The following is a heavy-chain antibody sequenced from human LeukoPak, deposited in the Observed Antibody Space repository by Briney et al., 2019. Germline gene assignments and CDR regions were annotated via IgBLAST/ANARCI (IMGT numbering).Heavy chain of an antibody. CDR2: INHSGST. J-gene: IGHJ6*02. Sequence: SESLSLTCAVYGESFSGYYWSWMRQPPGKGLEWIGEINHSGSTNYNPSLKSRVTISVDTSKNQFSLKLSSVTAADTAVYYCARGHPLMDINDYYYGMDVWGQGTTVTVSS. V-gene: IGHV4-34*01. D-gene: IGHD2-2*03. CDR1: GESFSGYY. CDR3: ARGHPLMDINDYYYGMDV.